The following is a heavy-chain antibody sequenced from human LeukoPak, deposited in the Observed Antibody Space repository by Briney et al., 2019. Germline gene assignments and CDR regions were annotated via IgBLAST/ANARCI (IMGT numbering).Heavy chain of an antibody. J-gene: IGHJ3*02. Sequence: GASVKVSCKASGYTFTSYDINWVRQATGQGLEWMGWMNPNSGNTGYAQKFQGRVTMTRNTSISTAYMELSSLRSEDTAVYYCASGGFDKPDDAFDIWGQGTMVTVSS. CDR1: GYTFTSYD. CDR3: ASGGFDKPDDAFDI. D-gene: IGHD3-9*01. V-gene: IGHV1-8*01. CDR2: MNPNSGNT.